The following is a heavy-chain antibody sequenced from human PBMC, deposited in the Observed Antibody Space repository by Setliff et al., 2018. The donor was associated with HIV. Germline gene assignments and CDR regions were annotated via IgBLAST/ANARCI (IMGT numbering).Heavy chain of an antibody. CDR2: IFHGGNT. D-gene: IGHD6-13*01. Sequence: PSETLSLTCSVSGGSISDFPYYWSWVRQPPGKGLEWIGEIFHGGNTNYSPSLESRVTLSVDKSKNQFSLRLSSVTAADTAVYYCATLAAAGESYDYWGQGSLVTVSS. CDR1: GGSISDFPYY. CDR3: ATLAAAGESYDY. J-gene: IGHJ4*02. V-gene: IGHV4-4*02.